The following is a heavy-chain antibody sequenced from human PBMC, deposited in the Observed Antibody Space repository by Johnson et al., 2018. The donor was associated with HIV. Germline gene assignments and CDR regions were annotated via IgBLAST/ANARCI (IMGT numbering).Heavy chain of an antibody. D-gene: IGHD3-22*01. CDR2: IKQDGSEK. J-gene: IGHJ3*02. Sequence: EVQLVESGGGVVQPGGSLRLSCAASGFTFSSYWMSWVRQAPGKGLEWVANIKQDGSEKYYVDSVKGRFTISRDNAKNSLYLQMNSLRAEDTAVYYCERDSKARFPTITMIDAFDIWGQGTVVTVSS. CDR3: ERDSKARFPTITMIDAFDI. V-gene: IGHV3-7*01. CDR1: GFTFSSYW.